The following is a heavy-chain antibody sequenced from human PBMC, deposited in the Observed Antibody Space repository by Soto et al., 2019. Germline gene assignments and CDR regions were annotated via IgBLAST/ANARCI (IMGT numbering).Heavy chain of an antibody. Sequence: PGGSLRLSCAASGFTFSSYEMNWVRQAPGKGLEWVSYISSSGSTIYYADSVKGRFTISRDNAKNSLYLQMNSLRAEDTAVYYCAREVGPSPSFYYYYGMDVWGQGTTVTVSS. CDR1: GFTFSSYE. V-gene: IGHV3-48*03. CDR2: ISSSGSTI. D-gene: IGHD1-26*01. J-gene: IGHJ6*02. CDR3: AREVGPSPSFYYYYGMDV.